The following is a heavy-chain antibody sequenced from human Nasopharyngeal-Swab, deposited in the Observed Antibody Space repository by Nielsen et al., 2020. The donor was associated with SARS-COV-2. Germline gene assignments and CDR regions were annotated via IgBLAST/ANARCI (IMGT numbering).Heavy chain of an antibody. CDR2: INPSGGST. CDR3: ARESVNDAFDI. V-gene: IGHV1-46*01. Sequence: ASVKVSCKASGYTFTSYYMHWVRQAPGQGLEWMGIINPSGGSTSYAQKFQGRVTMTRDTSTSTVYMELSGLRSEDTAVYYCARESVNDAFDIWGQGTMVTVSS. J-gene: IGHJ3*02. CDR1: GYTFTSYY.